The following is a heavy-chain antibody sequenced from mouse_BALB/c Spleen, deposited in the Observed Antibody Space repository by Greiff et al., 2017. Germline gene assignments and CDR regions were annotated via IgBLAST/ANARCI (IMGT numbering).Heavy chain of an antibody. CDR1: GDSITSGY. J-gene: IGHJ3*01. CDR3: ARSYYGSSYLAWFAY. D-gene: IGHD1-1*01. V-gene: IGHV3-8*02. CDR2: ISYSGST. Sequence: EVKLVESGPSLVKPSQTLSLTCSVTGDSITSGYWNWIRKFPGNKLEYMGYISYSGSTYYNPSLKSRISITRDTSKNQYYLQLNSVTTEDTATYYCARSYYGSSYLAWFAYWGQGTLVTVSA.